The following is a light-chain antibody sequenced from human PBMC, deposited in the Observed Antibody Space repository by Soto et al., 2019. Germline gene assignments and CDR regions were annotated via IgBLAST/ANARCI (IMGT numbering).Light chain of an antibody. V-gene: IGLV2-8*01. J-gene: IGLJ1*01. Sequence: QSALTQPPSASGSPGQSVTISCTGTSSDVGGYKYVSWYQQHPGKVPKLMIYEVSKRPSGVPDRFSGSKSGNTASLTVSGLQAEDEADYYCSSYAGSNIYYVFGTGTKLTVL. CDR1: SSDVGGYKY. CDR2: EVS. CDR3: SSYAGSNIYYV.